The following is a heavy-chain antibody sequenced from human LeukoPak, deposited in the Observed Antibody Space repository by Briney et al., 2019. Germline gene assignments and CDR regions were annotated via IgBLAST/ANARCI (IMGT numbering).Heavy chain of an antibody. V-gene: IGHV4-59*01. CDR2: IYYSGNT. Sequence: SETLSLTCTVSGGSITSYYWSWIRQPPGKGLEWVGYIYYSGNTNYNPSLKSRVTISVDTSKNQFSLKLSSVTAADTAVYYCARDPSFTAGYFDYWGQGTLVTVSS. CDR1: GGSITSYY. CDR3: ARDPSFTAGYFDY. D-gene: IGHD3-16*01. J-gene: IGHJ4*02.